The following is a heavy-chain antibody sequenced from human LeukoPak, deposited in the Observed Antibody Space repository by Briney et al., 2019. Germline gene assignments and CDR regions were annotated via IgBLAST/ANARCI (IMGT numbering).Heavy chain of an antibody. Sequence: GASVTVSLTPYGYNFPHHCTYWMRQSPAQGQEWKGWVNPNTVGTNNAQKFQGRVTMTRDTSTSTAYMGLSRLRSDDTGVSDCARDRLLWVWEEEMWYFDLWGRGTLVTVSS. D-gene: IGHD3-10*01. CDR2: VNPNTVGT. J-gene: IGHJ2*01. CDR3: ARDRLLWVWEEEMWYFDL. CDR1: GYNFPHHC. V-gene: IGHV1-2*02.